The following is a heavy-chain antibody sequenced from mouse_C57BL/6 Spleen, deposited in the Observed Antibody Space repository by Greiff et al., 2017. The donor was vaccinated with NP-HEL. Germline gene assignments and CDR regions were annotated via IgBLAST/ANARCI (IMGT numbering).Heavy chain of an antibody. CDR1: GFSLTSYG. CDR3: AKTGYGNYAWFAY. V-gene: IGHV2-5*01. D-gene: IGHD2-1*01. CDR2: IWRGGST. Sequence: QVHVKQSGPGLVQPSQSLSITCTVSGFSLTSYGVHWVRQSPGKGLEWLGVIWRGGSTDYNAAFMSRLSITKDNSKSQVFFKMNSLQADDTAIYYCAKTGYGNYAWFAYWGQGTLVTVSA. J-gene: IGHJ3*01.